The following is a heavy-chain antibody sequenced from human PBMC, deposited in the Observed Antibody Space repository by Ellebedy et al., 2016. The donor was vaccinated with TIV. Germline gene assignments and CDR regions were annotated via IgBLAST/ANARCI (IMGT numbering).Heavy chain of an antibody. J-gene: IGHJ6*02. CDR2: IWNDGSNK. Sequence: GESLKISCAASGFTFSTYGMHWVRQAPQAPGKGLEWVAVIWNDGSNKYYADSVKGRFTISRDNSKNTLYLQMNSLRAEDTAVYSCARRADYFYGMDVWGQGTTVTVSS. CDR1: GFTFSTYG. CDR3: ARRADYFYGMDV. V-gene: IGHV3-33*08.